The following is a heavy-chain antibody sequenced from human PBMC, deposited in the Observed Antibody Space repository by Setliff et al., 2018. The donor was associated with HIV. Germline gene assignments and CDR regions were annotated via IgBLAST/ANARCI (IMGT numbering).Heavy chain of an antibody. CDR2: IYYSGST. Sequence: SETLFLTCIVSGGSISSYYWSWIRQPPGKGLEWIGYIYYSGSTNYNPSLKNRVTISIDTSKKQFSLNLSSVTAADTAVYYCARDAGGSVGNYYFDYWGQGTLVTVSS. J-gene: IGHJ4*02. CDR1: GGSISSYY. CDR3: ARDAGGSVGNYYFDY. V-gene: IGHV4-59*01. D-gene: IGHD2-15*01.